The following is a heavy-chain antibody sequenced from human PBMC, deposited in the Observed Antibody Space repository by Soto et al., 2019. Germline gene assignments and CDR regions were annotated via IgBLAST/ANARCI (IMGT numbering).Heavy chain of an antibody. CDR2: IIPIFGTA. V-gene: IGHV1-69*01. J-gene: IGHJ6*01. CDR1: GGTFSSYA. D-gene: IGHD6-19*01. Sequence: QVQLVQSGAEVKKPGSSVKVSCKASGGTFSSYAISWVQQAPGQGLEWMGGIIPIFGTANYAQKFQGRVTITADESTSTAYMELSSLRSEDTAVYYCARSFSSSGWRQWGMDVWGQGTTVTVSS. CDR3: ARSFSSSGWRQWGMDV.